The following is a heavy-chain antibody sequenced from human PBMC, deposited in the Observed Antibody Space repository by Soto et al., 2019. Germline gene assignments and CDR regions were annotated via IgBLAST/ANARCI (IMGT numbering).Heavy chain of an antibody. Sequence: GGSLRLSCAASEFTFSNYDMSWVRQAPGQGLEWVSHISGSGITTYYADSVKGRFTISRDNSKNTLYLQMNSLRAEDTAVYYCALRYHFDGSDYPDYWGQGTLVTVSS. CDR1: EFTFSNYD. D-gene: IGHD3-16*01. CDR3: ALRYHFDGSDYPDY. CDR2: ISGSGITT. V-gene: IGHV3-23*01. J-gene: IGHJ4*02.